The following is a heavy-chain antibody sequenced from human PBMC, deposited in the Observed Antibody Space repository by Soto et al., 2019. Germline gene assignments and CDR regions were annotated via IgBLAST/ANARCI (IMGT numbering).Heavy chain of an antibody. V-gene: IGHV2-5*02. CDR2: IYWDDDE. CDR1: GFSLTPCGVG. D-gene: IGHD3-22*01. CDR3: VHPYDNRGHYYLYFDY. Sequence: SCPTLENPPHTLTLTCTFSGFSLTPCGVGVGWIRQPPVKALEWLALIYWDDDERYSPSLKSRLTITKDTSRNQVVLTMTNMDPVDTATYYCVHPYDNRGHYYLYFDYWGQGTLVTVSS. J-gene: IGHJ4*02.